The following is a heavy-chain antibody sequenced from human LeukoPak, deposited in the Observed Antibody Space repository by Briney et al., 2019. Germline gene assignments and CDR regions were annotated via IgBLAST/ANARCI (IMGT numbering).Heavy chain of an antibody. CDR1: GSTVSSNY. J-gene: IGHJ4*02. D-gene: IGHD4-17*01. Sequence: GGSLRLSCAASGSTVSSNYMTWVRQAPGKGLEWVSVIYSGGNTYYTDSVKGRFTISRDNSKSTLYLQMNSLRAEDTAVYYCAREANNYGDHSMMIWGQGTLVTVSS. CDR3: AREANNYGDHSMMI. CDR2: IYSGGNT. V-gene: IGHV3-53*01.